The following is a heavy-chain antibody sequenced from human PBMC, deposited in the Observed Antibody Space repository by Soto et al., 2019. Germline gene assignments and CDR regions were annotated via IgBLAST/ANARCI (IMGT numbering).Heavy chain of an antibody. CDR1: GGSISSYY. J-gene: IGHJ4*02. Sequence: SETLSLTCTVSGGSISSYYWSWIRQPPGKGLEWIGYIYYSGSTNYNPSLKSRVTISVDTSKNQFSLKLSSVSSALRLFISKNTLYLQMNSLRAEDTAVYYCAKAESGSYCAYWGQGTLVTVSS. V-gene: IGHV4-59*01. D-gene: IGHD1-26*01. CDR3: NTLYLQMNSLRAEDTAVYYCAKAESGSYCAY. CDR2: IYYSGST.